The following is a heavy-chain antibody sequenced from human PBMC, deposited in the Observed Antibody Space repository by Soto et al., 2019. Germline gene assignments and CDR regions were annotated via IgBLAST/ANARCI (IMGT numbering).Heavy chain of an antibody. CDR2: IVVGSGIT. Sequence: QMQLVQSGPQVKKPGTSVKVSCKASGFTFITSAMQWVGQARGQRLEWIGWIVVGSGITNYAQKFQERVTMTRDMSTSTAYMELSSLSSEDTDVDYCAADIAYFGMDVWCQGTTVTVSS. CDR3: AADIAYFGMDV. D-gene: IGHD6-13*01. V-gene: IGHV1-58*02. J-gene: IGHJ6*02. CDR1: GFTFITSA.